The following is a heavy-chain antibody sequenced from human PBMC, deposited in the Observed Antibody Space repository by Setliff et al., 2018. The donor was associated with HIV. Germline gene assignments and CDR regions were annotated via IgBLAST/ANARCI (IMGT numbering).Heavy chain of an antibody. D-gene: IGHD3-3*01. CDR2: IFYSGSS. Sequence: SETLSLTCTVSGASISTYYWSWIRQPPGKGLEWIGYIFYSGSSNYNPSLKSRVTMSVDTSKNQFSLNLTSVTASDTAVYYCARDRGSYNFWSGLARGDNWFDPWGQGTLVTVSS. J-gene: IGHJ5*02. CDR3: ARDRGSYNFWSGLARGDNWFDP. CDR1: GASISTYY. V-gene: IGHV4-59*01.